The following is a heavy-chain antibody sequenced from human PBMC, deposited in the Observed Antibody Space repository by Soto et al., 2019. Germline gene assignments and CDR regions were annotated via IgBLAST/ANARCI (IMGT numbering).Heavy chain of an antibody. J-gene: IGHJ4*01. CDR1: GFTFSNAW. V-gene: IGHV3-15*07. CDR2: IKSKTDGGTT. CDR3: TTDSYTSVIVVRFDY. Sequence: GGSLRLSCAASGFTFSNAWINWVRQAPGKGLEWVGRIKSKTDGGTTDYAEPVKGRFAISRDDSNNMVYLQMNSLKIEDTALYYCTTDSYTSVIVVRFDYWGHGTLVTSPQ. D-gene: IGHD3-22*01.